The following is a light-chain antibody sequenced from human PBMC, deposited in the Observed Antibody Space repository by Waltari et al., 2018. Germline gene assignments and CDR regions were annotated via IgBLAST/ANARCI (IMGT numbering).Light chain of an antibody. J-gene: IGKJ2*01. CDR1: QSVYGSH. CDR3: QQYGTSPST. Sequence: EIVLTQSPGTLSLSQGERATLSCRASQSVYGSHLSWYQQKPGQAPRLLIYNASNRATGIPDRFSGSGSGTDFSLTISRLEPEDFAVYYCQQYGTSPSTFGQGTKLEIK. V-gene: IGKV3-20*01. CDR2: NAS.